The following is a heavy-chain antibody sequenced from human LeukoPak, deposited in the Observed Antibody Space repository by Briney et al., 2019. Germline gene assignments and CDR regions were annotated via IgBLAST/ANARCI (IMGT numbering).Heavy chain of an antibody. V-gene: IGHV3-21*01. CDR2: FGTRSTSV. CDR3: AREVSEGFDF. Sequence: GGSLRLPCAASGFTFSGYSMNWIRQAPGKGLEWVSSFGTRSTSVYHAGSVKGRFAISRDNAKNSLYLQMNSLRAEDTALYYCAREVSEGFDFWGQGTLVTVSS. CDR1: GFTFSGYS. D-gene: IGHD3-22*01. J-gene: IGHJ4*02.